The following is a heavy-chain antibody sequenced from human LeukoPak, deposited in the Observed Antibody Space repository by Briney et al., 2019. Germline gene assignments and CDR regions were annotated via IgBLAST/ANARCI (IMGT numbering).Heavy chain of an antibody. CDR1: GGTFSSYA. CDR2: IIPILGIA. J-gene: IGHJ4*02. CDR3: VREGYQPGPFDY. D-gene: IGHD2-2*01. V-gene: IGHV1-69*04. Sequence: GVSVKVSCKASGGTFSSYAISWVRQAPGQGLEWMGRIIPILGIANYAQKFQGRVTITADKSTSTAYMELSSLRSDDTAVYYCVREGYQPGPFDYWGQGTLVTVSS.